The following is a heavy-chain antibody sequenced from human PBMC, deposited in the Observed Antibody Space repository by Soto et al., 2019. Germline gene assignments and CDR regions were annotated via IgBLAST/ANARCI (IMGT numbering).Heavy chain of an antibody. V-gene: IGHV3-23*01. CDR3: SVATKDYYYGMDV. Sequence: EVQLLESGGGLVQPGGSLRLSCAASGFTFSSYAMSWVRQAPGKGLEWVSAISGSGGSTYYADSVKGRFTISRDNSKNTLYLQMNSLRAEDTAVYYCSVATKDYYYGMDVWGQGTTVTVSS. CDR1: GFTFSSYA. CDR2: ISGSGGST. J-gene: IGHJ6*02. D-gene: IGHD5-12*01.